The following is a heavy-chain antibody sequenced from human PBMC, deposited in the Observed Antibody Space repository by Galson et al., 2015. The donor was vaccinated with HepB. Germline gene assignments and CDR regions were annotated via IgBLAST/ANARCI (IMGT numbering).Heavy chain of an antibody. V-gene: IGHV3-7*03. D-gene: IGHD3-10*01. Sequence: SLRLSCAASGFTFSSYWMSWVRQAPGKGLEWVANIKQDGSENYYVDSVKGRFTTSRDNAKNSLYLQMNSLRAEDTAVYYCARDSGHSDAYYYYYGMDVWGQGTTVTVSS. J-gene: IGHJ6*02. CDR1: GFTFSSYW. CDR2: IKQDGSEN. CDR3: ARDSGHSDAYYYYYGMDV.